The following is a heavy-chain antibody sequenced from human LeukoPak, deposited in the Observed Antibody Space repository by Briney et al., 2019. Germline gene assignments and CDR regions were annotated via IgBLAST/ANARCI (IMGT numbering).Heavy chain of an antibody. Sequence: ASVKVSCKASGYTFTGYYMHWVRQAPGQGLEWMGWINPNSGGTNYAQKFQGRVTMTRDTSISTAYMELSRLRSDDTAVYYCATPLYGDYGPIDYGARGPRFTASS. CDR3: ATPLYGDYGPIDY. J-gene: IGHJ4*02. V-gene: IGHV1-2*02. CDR2: INPNSGGT. D-gene: IGHD4-17*01. CDR1: GYTFTGYY.